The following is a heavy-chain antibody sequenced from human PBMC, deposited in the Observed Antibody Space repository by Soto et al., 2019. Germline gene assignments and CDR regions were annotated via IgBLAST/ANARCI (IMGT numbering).Heavy chain of an antibody. D-gene: IGHD6-6*01. Sequence: QVQLVQSGAEVKKPGASVKVSFKASGYTFTSYDINWVRQATGQGLEWMGWMNPNSGNAGYAQKFQGRVTMTRNTSISTAYMELSSLRSEDTAVYYCAFSSSSWDWFDPWGQGTLVTVSS. CDR2: MNPNSGNA. CDR1: GYTFTSYD. CDR3: AFSSSSWDWFDP. V-gene: IGHV1-8*01. J-gene: IGHJ5*02.